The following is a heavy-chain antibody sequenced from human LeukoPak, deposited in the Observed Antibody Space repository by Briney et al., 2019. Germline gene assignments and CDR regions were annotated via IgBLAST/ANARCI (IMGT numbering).Heavy chain of an antibody. D-gene: IGHD3-22*01. V-gene: IGHV4-4*07. CDR2: IYTSGST. CDR1: GGSISSYY. Sequence: SETLSLTCTVSGGSISSYYWSWVRQPAGKGLEWIGRIYTSGSTNYNPSLKGRVTMSVDTSKNQFSLKLSSVTAADTAVYYCARDSAYYYDSSGYYSDAFDIWGQGTMVTVSS. J-gene: IGHJ3*02. CDR3: ARDSAYYYDSSGYYSDAFDI.